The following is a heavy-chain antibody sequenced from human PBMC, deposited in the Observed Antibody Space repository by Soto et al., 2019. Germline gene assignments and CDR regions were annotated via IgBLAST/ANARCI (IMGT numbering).Heavy chain of an antibody. V-gene: IGHV4-34*01. CDR3: TRGTWFNP. CDR2: IDHSGST. CDR1: GGSFNNNY. Sequence: SETLSLTCAVYGGSFNNNYWNWIRQPPGKGLEWIGEIDHSGSTNYNPSLKSRVTISLDTSKNQFSLKLTSVTAADTAVYFCTRGTWFNPWGQGTLVTVSS. J-gene: IGHJ5*02.